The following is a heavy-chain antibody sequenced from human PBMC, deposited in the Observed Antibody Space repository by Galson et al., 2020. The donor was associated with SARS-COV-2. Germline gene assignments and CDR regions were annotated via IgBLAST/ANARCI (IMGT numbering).Heavy chain of an antibody. J-gene: IGHJ4*02. V-gene: IGHV4-59*01. Sequence: SETLSLTCTVSGGSISPYYWSWIRQPPGKGLEWIGYIYYSGNTNYNPSLMGRVTFSVDTSKNQFSMKLTSVTAADTAVYYCTRGTVTTYYFDYWGQGALVTVSS. CDR1: GGSISPYY. CDR2: IYYSGNT. CDR3: TRGTVTTYYFDY. D-gene: IGHD4-17*01.